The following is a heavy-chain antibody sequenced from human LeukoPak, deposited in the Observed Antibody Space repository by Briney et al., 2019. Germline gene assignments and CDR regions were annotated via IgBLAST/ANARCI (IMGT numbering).Heavy chain of an antibody. CDR1: GFTFSRYG. J-gene: IGHJ4*02. V-gene: IGHV3-30*02. CDR3: ARDDGSGNPCDY. CDR2: IRFDGSNT. Sequence: GGSLRLSCVASGFTFSRYGFHWVRQAPGKGLEWVAFIRFDGSNTYYADSVKGRFTISRDNAKNSLYLQMNSLRAEDTAVYYCARDDGSGNPCDYWGQGTLVTVSS. D-gene: IGHD3-10*01.